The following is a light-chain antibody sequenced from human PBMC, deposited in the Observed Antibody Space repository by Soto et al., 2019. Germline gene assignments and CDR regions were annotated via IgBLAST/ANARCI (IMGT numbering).Light chain of an antibody. CDR3: QKDDSAPWT. V-gene: IGKV1-27*01. Sequence: DIEMTQSPSSLSASVGDRVTITCRASQGISNYLAWYQQRPGKVPKLLIYAASTLQSGVPSRFSGSGSGTDFTLTISSLQPEDVATYYCQKDDSAPWTFGQGTEVEIK. CDR2: AAS. J-gene: IGKJ1*01. CDR1: QGISNY.